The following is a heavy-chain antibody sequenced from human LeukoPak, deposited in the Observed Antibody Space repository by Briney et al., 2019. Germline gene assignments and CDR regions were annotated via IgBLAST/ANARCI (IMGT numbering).Heavy chain of an antibody. CDR3: AQVGTIAVAGTDY. D-gene: IGHD6-19*01. V-gene: IGHV3-23*01. Sequence: GGSLRLSWAASGFTLSSYAMSWVRQAPGKGLEWVSAISGSGGTTYYADSVKGRFTISRDNSKNTLYLQMNSLRAEDTAVYYCAQVGTIAVAGTDYRDHGTLVTVSS. CDR2: ISGSGGTT. J-gene: IGHJ4*01. CDR1: GFTLSSYA.